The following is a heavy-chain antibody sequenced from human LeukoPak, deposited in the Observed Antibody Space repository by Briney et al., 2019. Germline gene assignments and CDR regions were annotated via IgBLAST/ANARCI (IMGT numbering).Heavy chain of an antibody. CDR1: GGPVSSGSYY. CDR2: IYYSGST. V-gene: IGHV4-61*01. Sequence: SETLSLTCTVSGGPVSSGSYYWSWIRQPPGTGLEWIGYIYYSGSTNYNPSLKSRVTISVDTSKNQFSLKLSSVTAADTAVYYCARGRRYFDYWGQGTLVTVSS. J-gene: IGHJ4*02. CDR3: ARGRRYFDY.